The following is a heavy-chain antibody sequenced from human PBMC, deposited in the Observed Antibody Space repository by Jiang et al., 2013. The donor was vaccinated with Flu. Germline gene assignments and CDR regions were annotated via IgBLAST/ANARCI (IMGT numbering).Heavy chain of an antibody. V-gene: IGHV3-30-3*01. CDR1: TFSSYA. Sequence: TFSSYAMHWVRQAPGKGLEWVAVISYDGSNKYYADSVKGRFTISRDNSKNTLYLQMNSLRAEDTAVYYCARGDIVVVPAVGGFDYWGQGTLVTVSS. CDR2: ISYDGSNK. CDR3: ARGDIVVVPAVGGFDY. D-gene: IGHD2-2*01. J-gene: IGHJ4*02.